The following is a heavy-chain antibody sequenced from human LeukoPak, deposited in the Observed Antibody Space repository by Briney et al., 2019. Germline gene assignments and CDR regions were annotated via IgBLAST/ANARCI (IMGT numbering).Heavy chain of an antibody. CDR1: GYTFTSYY. D-gene: IGHD6-19*01. J-gene: IGHJ4*02. Sequence: ASVKVSCKASGYTFTSYYMHWVRQATGQGLEWMGWISAYNGNTNYAQKLQGRVTMTTDTSTSTAYMELRSLRSDDTDVYYCARWAPLYSSGWYVREDYWGQGTLVTVSS. CDR3: ARWAPLYSSGWYVREDY. CDR2: ISAYNGNT. V-gene: IGHV1-18*04.